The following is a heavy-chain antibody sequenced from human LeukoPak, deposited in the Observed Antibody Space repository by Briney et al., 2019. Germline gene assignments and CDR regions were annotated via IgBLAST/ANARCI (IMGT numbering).Heavy chain of an antibody. CDR3: ARDGTSTDDY. D-gene: IGHD2-2*01. CDR2: ISGNNDNP. J-gene: IGHJ4*02. CDR1: GYTFSNFG. V-gene: IGHV1-18*01. Sequence: ASVRVSCETSGYTFSNFGINWVRQAPGQGLEWMGWISGNNDNPNYGQKFQGRFTVTTDSSTSTAYMELRNLRFDDTAVYYCARDGTSTDDYWGQGTLVTVSS.